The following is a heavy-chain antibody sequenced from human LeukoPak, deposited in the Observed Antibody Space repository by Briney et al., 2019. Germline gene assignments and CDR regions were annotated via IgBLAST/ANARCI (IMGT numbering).Heavy chain of an antibody. CDR2: ISGSGGST. D-gene: IGHD2-8*02. CDR3: AKVLTLSSHGGVDFDY. V-gene: IGHV3-23*01. CDR1: GFTFSSYA. Sequence: PGGSLRLSCAASGFTFSSYAMSWVRQAPGKGLEWVPAISGSGGSTYYADSVKGRFTISRDNSKNTLYLQMNSLRAEDTAVYYCAKVLTLSSHGGVDFDYWGQGTLVTVSS. J-gene: IGHJ4*02.